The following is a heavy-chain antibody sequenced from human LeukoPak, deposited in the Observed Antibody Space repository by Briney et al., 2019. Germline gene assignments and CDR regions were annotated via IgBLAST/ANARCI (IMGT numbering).Heavy chain of an antibody. D-gene: IGHD2-2*01. J-gene: IGHJ4*02. V-gene: IGHV1-18*01. CDR2: ISAYNGET. CDR3: ARDRRSSTACRFDS. CDR1: GYTFTNYG. Sequence: GSSVKVSCKASGYTFTNYGVSWVRQAPGQGLEWMGWISAYNGETSYAQNLQGRVTMTTGTSTSTAYMELRSLRSDDTAVYYCARDRRSSTACRFDSWGQGTLVTVSS.